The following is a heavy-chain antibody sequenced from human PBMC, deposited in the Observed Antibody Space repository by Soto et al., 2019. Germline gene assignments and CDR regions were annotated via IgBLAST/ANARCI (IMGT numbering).Heavy chain of an antibody. D-gene: IGHD3-22*01. CDR3: ARVCIGSSGYYSLLHDAFDI. CDR2: IYYSGST. Sequence: PSETLSLTCTVSGGSISSGGYYWSWIRQHPGKGLEWIGYIYYSGSTYYNPSLKSRVTISVGTSKNQFSLKLSSVTAADTAVYYCARVCIGSSGYYSLLHDAFDIWGQGTMVTVSS. J-gene: IGHJ3*02. CDR1: GGSISSGGYY. V-gene: IGHV4-31*03.